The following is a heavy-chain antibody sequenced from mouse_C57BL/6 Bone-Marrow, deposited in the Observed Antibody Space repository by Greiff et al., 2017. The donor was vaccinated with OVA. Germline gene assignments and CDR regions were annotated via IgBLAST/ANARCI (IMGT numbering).Heavy chain of an antibody. CDR1: GYTFTSYW. D-gene: IGHD2-2*01. V-gene: IGHV1-61*01. J-gene: IGHJ1*03. CDR3: ARSPGWLRRYWYFDV. Sequence: VQLQQPGAELVRPGSSVKLSCKASGYTFTSYWMDWVKQRPGQGLEWIGNIYPSDSETHYNQKFKDKATLTVDKSSSTAYMQLSSLTSEDSAVYYGARSPGWLRRYWYFDVWGTGTTVTVSS. CDR2: IYPSDSET.